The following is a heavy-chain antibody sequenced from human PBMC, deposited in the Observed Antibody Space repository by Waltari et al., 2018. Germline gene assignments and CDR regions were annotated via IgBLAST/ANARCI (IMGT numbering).Heavy chain of an antibody. CDR2: INHSGST. Sequence: QVQLQQWGAGLLKPSETLSLTCAVYGGSFSGYYWSWIRQPPGKGLEWIGEINHSGSTNDNPSLKSRVTISVDTSKNQFALKLSSVTAADTAVYYCARGLYYYGSGSYSLWGQGTLVTVSS. J-gene: IGHJ4*02. V-gene: IGHV4-34*01. CDR3: ARGLYYYGSGSYSL. CDR1: GGSFSGYY. D-gene: IGHD3-10*01.